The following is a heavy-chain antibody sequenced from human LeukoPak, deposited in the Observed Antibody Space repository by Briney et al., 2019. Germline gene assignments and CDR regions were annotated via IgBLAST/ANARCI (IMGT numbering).Heavy chain of an antibody. D-gene: IGHD5-18*01. J-gene: IGHJ4*02. CDR1: GGSINSGGYY. V-gene: IGHV4-31*03. Sequence: SETLSLTCTVSGGSINSGGYYWSWIRQHPGTGLEWVGYIYYSGNTYYNPSLKSRITISLDTSKNQFSPRLGSVTAADTAVYYCATRRWLQFDYWGQGTLVTVSS. CDR2: IYYSGNT. CDR3: ATRRWLQFDY.